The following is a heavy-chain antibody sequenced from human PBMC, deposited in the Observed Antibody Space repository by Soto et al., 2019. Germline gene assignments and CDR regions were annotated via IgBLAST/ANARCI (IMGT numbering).Heavy chain of an antibody. J-gene: IGHJ6*02. CDR1: GESLRSHS. CDR2: INHSGST. D-gene: IGHD6-19*01. Sequence: SETLSLTCAVYGESLRSHSWNWIRQPPGKGLEWVGEINHSGSTNYNPSLKSRATISVDTSKNQFSLKLTSVIAADTGVYYCAREDSSGWSGESMDVWRQGTTVTVSS. CDR3: AREDSSGWSGESMDV. V-gene: IGHV4-34*01.